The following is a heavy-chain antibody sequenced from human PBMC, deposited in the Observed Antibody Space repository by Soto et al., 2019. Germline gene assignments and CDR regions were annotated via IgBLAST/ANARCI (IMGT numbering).Heavy chain of an antibody. Sequence: GASVKVSCKASGYTFTSYDINWVRQATGQGLEWMGGFDPEDGETIYAQKFQGRVTMTEDTSTDTAYMELSSLRSEDTAVYYCATYVNYGSGSYYKPSGYYYGMDVWGQGTTVTVSS. D-gene: IGHD3-10*01. CDR1: GYTFTSYD. V-gene: IGHV1-24*01. CDR2: FDPEDGET. J-gene: IGHJ6*02. CDR3: ATYVNYGSGSYYKPSGYYYGMDV.